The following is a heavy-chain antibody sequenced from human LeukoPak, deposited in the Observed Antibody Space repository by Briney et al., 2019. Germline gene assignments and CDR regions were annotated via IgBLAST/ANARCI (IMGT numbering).Heavy chain of an antibody. CDR2: ISGNGGST. V-gene: IGHV3-23*01. Sequence: GGSLRLSCAASGFTFSSYAMSWVRQAPGKGLEWVAVISGNGGSTHYAESVKGRFTISRDNSKNTLYLQMNSLRAEDTAVYYCAKESPRFDYWGQGTLVTVSS. CDR1: GFTFSSYA. J-gene: IGHJ4*02. CDR3: AKESPRFDY.